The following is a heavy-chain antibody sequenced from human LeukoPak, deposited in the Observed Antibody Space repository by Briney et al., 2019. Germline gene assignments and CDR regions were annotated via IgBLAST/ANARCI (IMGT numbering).Heavy chain of an antibody. CDR2: INPNSGGT. CDR3: ATQMTYCSGGSCYSTILTKNWFDP. V-gene: IGHV1-2*02. Sequence: ASVKVSCKASGYTFTGYYMHWVRQAPGQGLEWMGWINPNSGGTNYAQKFQGRVTMTRDTSISTAYMELSRLRSDDTAVYYCATQMTYCSGGSCYSTILTKNWFDPWGQGALVTVSS. J-gene: IGHJ5*02. D-gene: IGHD2-15*01. CDR1: GYTFTGYY.